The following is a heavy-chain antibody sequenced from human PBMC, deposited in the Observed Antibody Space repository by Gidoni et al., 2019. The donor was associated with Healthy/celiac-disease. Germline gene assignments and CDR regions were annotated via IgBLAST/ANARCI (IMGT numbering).Heavy chain of an antibody. CDR3: ARGRFRREQLNPKVPQRAFDI. CDR2: INHSGST. J-gene: IGHJ3*02. D-gene: IGHD6-6*01. Sequence: QVQLQQWGAGLLKPSETLSLTCAVYGGSFSGYYWSWIRQPPGKGLEWIGEINHSGSTNYNPSLKSRVTISVDTSKNQFSLKLSSVTAADTAVYYCARGRFRREQLNPKVPQRAFDIWGQGTMVTVSS. V-gene: IGHV4-34*01. CDR1: GGSFSGYY.